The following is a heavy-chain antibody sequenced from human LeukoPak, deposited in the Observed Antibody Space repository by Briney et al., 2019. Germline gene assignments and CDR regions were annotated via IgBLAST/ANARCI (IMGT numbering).Heavy chain of an antibody. CDR2: INHSGST. V-gene: IGHV4-34*01. Sequence: SETLSLTCAVYGGSFSGYYWSWIRQPPGKGLEWIGEINHSGSTNYNPSLESRVTISVDRSKNQFSLKLSSVTAADTAVYYCASCGELGYYFDYWGQGTLVTVSS. CDR3: ASCGELGYYFDY. D-gene: IGHD3-10*01. J-gene: IGHJ4*02. CDR1: GGSFSGYY.